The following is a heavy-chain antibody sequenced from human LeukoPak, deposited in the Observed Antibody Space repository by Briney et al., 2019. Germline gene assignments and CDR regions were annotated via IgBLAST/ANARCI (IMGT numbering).Heavy chain of an antibody. Sequence: GASVKVSCKASGYTFTSYAMHWVRQAPGQRLEWMGWINAGNGNTKYSQKFQGRVTITRDTSASTAYMELSSLRSEDTAVCYCARVPRQQLVRDAFDIWGQETMVTVSS. CDR1: GYTFTSYA. J-gene: IGHJ3*02. CDR2: INAGNGNT. CDR3: ARVPRQQLVRDAFDI. D-gene: IGHD6-13*01. V-gene: IGHV1-3*01.